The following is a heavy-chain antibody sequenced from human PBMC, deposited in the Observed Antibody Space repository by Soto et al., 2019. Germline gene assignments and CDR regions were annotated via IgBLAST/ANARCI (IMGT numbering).Heavy chain of an antibody. CDR2: IYWDDDN. V-gene: IGHV2-5*02. CDR1: GFSLSTSGVG. CDR3: AHRPNITVGYIFDS. D-gene: IGHD5-12*01. J-gene: IGHJ4*02. Sequence: QITLKESSPTLVKPTQTLTLTCTFSGFSLSTSGVGVGWIRQPPGKALEWLALIYWDDDNRYSPSLKSRLTITKDTSKNQLVLTMTNMDPVDTATYYCAHRPNITVGYIFDSWGQGTLVTVSS.